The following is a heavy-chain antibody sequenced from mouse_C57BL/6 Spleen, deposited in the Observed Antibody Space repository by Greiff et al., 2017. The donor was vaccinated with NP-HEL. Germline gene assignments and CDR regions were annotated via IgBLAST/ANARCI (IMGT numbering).Heavy chain of an antibody. CDR2: ISSGSSTI. J-gene: IGHJ4*01. V-gene: IGHV5-17*01. Sequence: EVKLMESGGGLVKPGGSLKLSCAASGFTFSDYGMHWVRQAPEKGLEWVAYISSGSSTIYYADKVKGRFTISRDNAKNTLFLQMTSLRSEDTAMYYCARWLLGYAMDYWGQGTSVTVSS. D-gene: IGHD2-3*01. CDR3: ARWLLGYAMDY. CDR1: GFTFSDYG.